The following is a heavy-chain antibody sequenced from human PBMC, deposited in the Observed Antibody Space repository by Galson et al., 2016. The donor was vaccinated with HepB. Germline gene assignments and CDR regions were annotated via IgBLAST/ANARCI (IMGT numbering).Heavy chain of an antibody. Sequence: SVKVSCTASGYTFTNYYLHWVRQAPGQGLEWVGVIIPSGGGTSYAQRFQGRVNSTRDTPTNTVYMDLSSLRSEDTAVYYCARGGYYSSGWYDAFDIWGQGTMVTVSS. J-gene: IGHJ3*02. V-gene: IGHV1-46*01. CDR3: ARGGYYSSGWYDAFDI. CDR1: GYTFTNYY. D-gene: IGHD6-19*01. CDR2: IIPSGGGT.